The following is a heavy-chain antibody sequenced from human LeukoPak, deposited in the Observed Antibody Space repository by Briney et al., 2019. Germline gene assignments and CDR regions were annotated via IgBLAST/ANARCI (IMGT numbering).Heavy chain of an antibody. Sequence: GGSLRLSCAASGFTFSSYWMSWVRQAPGKGLEWVANIKQDGSEKYYVDSVKGRFTISRDNAKNLLYLQMNSLRAEDTAVYYCARDENYYGSGSYAYYFDYWGQGTLVTVSS. CDR3: ARDENYYGSGSYAYYFDY. CDR2: IKQDGSEK. CDR1: GFTFSSYW. D-gene: IGHD3-10*01. J-gene: IGHJ4*02. V-gene: IGHV3-7*01.